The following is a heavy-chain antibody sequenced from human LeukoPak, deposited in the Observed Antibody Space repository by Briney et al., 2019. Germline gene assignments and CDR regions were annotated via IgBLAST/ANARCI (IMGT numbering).Heavy chain of an antibody. Sequence: SETLSLTCAVYGGSFSGYSWTWIRQPPGKGLEWIGEINHGGSTNYNPSLKSPVTISVDTSKNQFSLNLNSVTAADTAVYYCARGRYCGSTSCPPGPYWGQGTLVTVSS. CDR1: GGSFSGYS. CDR2: INHGGST. J-gene: IGHJ4*02. D-gene: IGHD2-2*01. V-gene: IGHV4-34*01. CDR3: ARGRYCGSTSCPPGPY.